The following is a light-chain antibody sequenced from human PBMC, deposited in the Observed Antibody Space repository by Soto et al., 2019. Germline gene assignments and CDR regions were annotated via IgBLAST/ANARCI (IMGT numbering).Light chain of an antibody. Sequence: DFQLTQSPSFLSASLGDRVTITCLASQGIRSYLAWYQQKPGKAPKLLIYAASTLQSGVPSRFSGSGSGTEFTLTISSLQPEDFATYYCQQLNSYPPFFGPGTKVDIK. CDR1: QGIRSY. CDR3: QQLNSYPPF. V-gene: IGKV1-9*01. J-gene: IGKJ3*01. CDR2: AAS.